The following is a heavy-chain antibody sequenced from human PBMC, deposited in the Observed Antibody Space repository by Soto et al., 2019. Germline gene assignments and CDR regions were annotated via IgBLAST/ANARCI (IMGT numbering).Heavy chain of an antibody. CDR3: ARDSSTTNPV. CDR2: MNPNSGNT. CDR1: GYTFTDYD. V-gene: IGHV1-8*01. J-gene: IGHJ3*01. D-gene: IGHD2-2*01. Sequence: ASVKVSCKTSGYTFTDYDINWVRQATGQGLEWMGWMNPNSGNTGYAQKFQGRVSMTRNTATSTAYMELSSLRSDDTAIYYCARDSSTTNPVWGQGTMVTISS.